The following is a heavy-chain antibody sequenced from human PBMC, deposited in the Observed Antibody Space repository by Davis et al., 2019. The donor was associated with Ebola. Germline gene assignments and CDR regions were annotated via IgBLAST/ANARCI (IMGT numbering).Heavy chain of an antibody. CDR1: GGSTSSYY. J-gene: IGHJ6*02. Sequence: SETPSLTCTVSGGSTSSYYWGWIRQPPGKGLEWIGSIYYSGSTYYNPSLKSRVTISVDTSKNQFSLKLSSVTAADTAVYYCARGKYYYGMDVWGQGTTVTVSS. CDR2: IYYSGST. V-gene: IGHV4-39*07. CDR3: ARGKYYYGMDV.